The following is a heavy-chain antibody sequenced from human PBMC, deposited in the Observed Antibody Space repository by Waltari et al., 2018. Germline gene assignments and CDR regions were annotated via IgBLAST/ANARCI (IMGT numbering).Heavy chain of an antibody. CDR2: MNPNSGNT. CDR1: GYTFNRYT. J-gene: IGHJ4*02. Sequence: QVQLVQSGAEVKKPGASVKVSCKAYGYTFNRYTRNWVRQATGQGLEWMGWMNPNSGNTGYAQKFQGRVTMTRNTSISTAYMELSSLRSEDTAVYYCARGPFYVGGSYRYTFDYWGQGTLVTVSS. V-gene: IGHV1-8*01. CDR3: ARGPFYVGGSYRYTFDY. D-gene: IGHD3-16*02.